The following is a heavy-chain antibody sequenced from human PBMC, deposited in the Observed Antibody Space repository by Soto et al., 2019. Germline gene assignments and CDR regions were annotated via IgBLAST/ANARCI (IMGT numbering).Heavy chain of an antibody. CDR2: IHYSGST. Sequence: PSETLSLTCTVSGGSISTYYWSWIRQPPGKGLEWIGYIHYSGSTNYNPSLKSRVTISVDTSKNQFSLKVNSVTAADTAVYYCARQAPYCSGGSCYAYKTTGFDAWRQSTVDSVSP. V-gene: IGHV4-59*08. J-gene: IGHJ5*02. CDR3: ARQAPYCSGGSCYAYKTTGFDA. CDR1: GGSISTYY. D-gene: IGHD2-15*01.